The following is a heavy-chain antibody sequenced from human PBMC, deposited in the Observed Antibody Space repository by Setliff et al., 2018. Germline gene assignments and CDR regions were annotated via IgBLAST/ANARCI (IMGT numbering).Heavy chain of an antibody. CDR2: LSSDGTRT. Sequence: PGGSLRLSCGASGFTFRNYWMHWVRQVPGKGLVWVSFLSSDGTRTGYADSVKGRFTIARDNADNMLYLQMNSRRDEDTAVYYCARDDPGVGIDYWGQGTLGTVSS. J-gene: IGHJ4*02. CDR1: GFTFRNYW. D-gene: IGHD7-27*01. V-gene: IGHV3-74*01. CDR3: ARDDPGVGIDY.